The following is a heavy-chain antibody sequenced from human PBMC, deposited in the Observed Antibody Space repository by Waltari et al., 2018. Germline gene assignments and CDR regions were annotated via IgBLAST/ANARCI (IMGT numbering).Heavy chain of an antibody. CDR2: INHSGST. D-gene: IGHD1-1*01. V-gene: IGHV4-34*01. Sequence: QVQLQQWGAGLLKPSETLSLTCAVYGGSFSGYYWSWIRQPPGKGLEWIGEINHSGSTNHNPSLKIRVIISGDTSKNQFSLKLSSVTAADTAVYFCARPGAFVASRGNRFDYWGQGTLVTVSS. J-gene: IGHJ4*02. CDR1: GGSFSGYY. CDR3: ARPGAFVASRGNRFDY.